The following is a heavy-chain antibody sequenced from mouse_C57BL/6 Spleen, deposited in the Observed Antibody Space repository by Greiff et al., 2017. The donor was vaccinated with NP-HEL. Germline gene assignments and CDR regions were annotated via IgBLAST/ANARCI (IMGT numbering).Heavy chain of an antibody. CDR1: GYTFTSYW. V-gene: IGHV1-74*01. J-gene: IGHJ3*01. D-gene: IGHD3-2*02. CDR3: AKTAQATWGFAY. CDR2: IHPSDSAT. Sequence: QVQLQQPGAELVKPGASVKVSCKASGYTFTSYWMHWVKQRPGQGLEWIGRIHPSDSATNYNQKFKGKATLTVDKSSSTAYMQLSSLTSEDSAVYYCAKTAQATWGFAYWGQGTLVTVSA.